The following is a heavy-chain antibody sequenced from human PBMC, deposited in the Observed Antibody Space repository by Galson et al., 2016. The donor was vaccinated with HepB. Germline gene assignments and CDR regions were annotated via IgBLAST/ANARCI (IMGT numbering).Heavy chain of an antibody. V-gene: IGHV3-23*01. CDR3: ARMFPLYSSGWYVRGDGWFDS. J-gene: IGHJ5*01. CDR1: GFTFSTYA. CDR2: ISGSGDT. Sequence: SLRLSCAASGFTFSTYAMSWVRQAPGKGLEWVSGISGSGDTKFADSVKGRFTISRDNSKTTLYLQMNGLRVEDTAVYYCARMFPLYSSGWYVRGDGWFDSWGQGTLVTVSS. D-gene: IGHD6-19*01.